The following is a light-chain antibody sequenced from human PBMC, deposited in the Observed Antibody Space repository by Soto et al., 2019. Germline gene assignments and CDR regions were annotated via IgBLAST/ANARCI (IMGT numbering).Light chain of an antibody. CDR1: SSNIGTNT. CDR2: NNN. V-gene: IGLV1-44*01. Sequence: QSALTQPPSASGTPGQRVTISCSGSSSNIGTNTVNWYLQPPGTAPKLLMYNNNQRPSGVPERFSGSKSGTSASLAIGGLQSEDEADYYCAAWDDSLDGFYVFGSGTKVTVL. CDR3: AAWDDSLDGFYV. J-gene: IGLJ1*01.